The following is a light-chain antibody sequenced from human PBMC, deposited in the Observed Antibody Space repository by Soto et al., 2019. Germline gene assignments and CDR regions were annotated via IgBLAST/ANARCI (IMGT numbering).Light chain of an antibody. CDR1: QSVSSY. V-gene: IGKV3-11*01. CDR3: QQRSNWPPMYT. Sequence: EIVLTQSPATLSLSPGERATLSCRASQSVSSYLAWYQQKPGQAPRLPIYDASNRATGIPPRFSGSGSGTDFTLTISSLEPEDFAVYYCQQRSNWPPMYTFGQGTKVDIK. CDR2: DAS. J-gene: IGKJ2*01.